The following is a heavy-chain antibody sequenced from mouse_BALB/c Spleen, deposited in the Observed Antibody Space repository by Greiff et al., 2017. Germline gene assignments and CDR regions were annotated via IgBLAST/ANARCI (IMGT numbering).Heavy chain of an antibody. CDR3: TRVRTSHYYAMDY. CDR1: GYSFTSYW. D-gene: IGHD6-2*01. CDR2: IYPGNSDT. Sequence: VQLKQSGTVLARPGASVKMSCKASGYSFTSYWMHWVKQRPGQGLEWIGAIYPGNSDTSYNQKFKGKAKLTAVTSASTAYMELSSLTNEDSAVYYCTRVRTSHYYAMDYWGQGTSVTVSS. V-gene: IGHV1-5*01. J-gene: IGHJ4*01.